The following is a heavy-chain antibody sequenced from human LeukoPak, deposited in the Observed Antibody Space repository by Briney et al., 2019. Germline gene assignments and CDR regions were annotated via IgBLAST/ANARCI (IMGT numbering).Heavy chain of an antibody. CDR1: GFTFSNYW. CDR2: IKYDSSDS. V-gene: IGHV3-7*01. Sequence: GGSLRLSCAASGFTFSNYWVTWVRQSPGKGLQWVANIKYDSSDSHFEDSVKGRFSISRDNSQNSVYLQMNSLRVEDTAVYYCARLIMLRGVLPDYFHYYMDVWGNGTTVTISS. CDR3: ARLIMLRGVLPDYFHYYMDV. D-gene: IGHD3-10*01. J-gene: IGHJ6*03.